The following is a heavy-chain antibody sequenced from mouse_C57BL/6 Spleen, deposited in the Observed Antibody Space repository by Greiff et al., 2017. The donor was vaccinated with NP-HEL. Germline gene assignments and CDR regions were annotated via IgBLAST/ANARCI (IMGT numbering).Heavy chain of an antibody. CDR3: VKAVGGTWGFDY. D-gene: IGHD3-3*01. V-gene: IGHV7-4*01. CDR1: GFTFTDYY. J-gene: IGHJ2*01. Sequence: EVTLVESGGGLVQPVASLRLSCAASGFTFTDYYMSWVRQPPGKAPEWLALIRTKANGYTTAYTASVKCRFTISRDKSQKILYLQMNTLRDEDSATYYCVKAVGGTWGFDYWGQGTTLTVSS. CDR2: IRTKANGYTT.